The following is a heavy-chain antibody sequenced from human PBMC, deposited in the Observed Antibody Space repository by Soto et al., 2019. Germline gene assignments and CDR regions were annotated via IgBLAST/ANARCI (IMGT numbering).Heavy chain of an antibody. CDR3: ARGVGASYYFDY. J-gene: IGHJ4*02. D-gene: IGHD1-26*01. Sequence: ASVEVSCKSCGETLNIYAINCVHQAPGQRLEWMGWINAGNGNTNYAQMLQGRVTMTTDTSTSTAYMELRSLRSDDTAVYYCARGVGASYYFDYWGQGTLVTGSS. V-gene: IGHV1-18*01. CDR1: GETLNIYA. CDR2: INAGNGNT.